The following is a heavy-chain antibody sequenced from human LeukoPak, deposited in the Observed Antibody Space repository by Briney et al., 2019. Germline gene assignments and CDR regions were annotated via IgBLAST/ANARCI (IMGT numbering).Heavy chain of an antibody. CDR3: AKGPGPDSSSWYDPYYFDY. D-gene: IGHD6-13*01. CDR2: IRYDGSNK. V-gene: IGHV3-30*02. J-gene: IGHJ4*02. CDR1: GFTFSSYG. Sequence: PGGSLRLSCAASGFTFSSYGMHWVRQAPGKGLEWVAFIRYDGSNKYYADSVKGRFTISRDNSKNTLYLQMNSLRAEDTAVYYCAKGPGPDSSSWYDPYYFDYWGQGTLVTVSS.